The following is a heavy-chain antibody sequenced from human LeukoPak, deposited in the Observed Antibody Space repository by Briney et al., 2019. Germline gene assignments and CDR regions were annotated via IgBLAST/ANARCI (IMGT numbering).Heavy chain of an antibody. CDR1: GGSFSGYY. V-gene: IGHV4-34*01. D-gene: IGHD5-18*01. J-gene: IGHJ6*02. Sequence: PSETLSLTCAVYGGSFSGYYWSWIRQPPGKGLEWIGEINHSGSTNYNPSLKSRVTISVDTSKNQFSLKLSSVTAADTAVYYCARGANGIQLWSNYYYYGMDVWGQGTMVTVSS. CDR3: ARGANGIQLWSNYYYYGMDV. CDR2: INHSGST.